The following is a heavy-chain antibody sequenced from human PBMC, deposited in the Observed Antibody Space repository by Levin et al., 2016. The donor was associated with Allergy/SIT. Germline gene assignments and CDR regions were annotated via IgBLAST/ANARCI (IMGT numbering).Heavy chain of an antibody. CDR2: IYPGDSDT. D-gene: IGHD3-9*01. J-gene: IGHJ6*02. V-gene: IGHV5-51*01. CDR1: GYIFTSYW. CDR3: ARPGSYNQGSRAAYYAIDV. Sequence: GGSLRLSCKGSGYIFTSYWIAWVRQLPGKGLEWMGVIYPGDSDTRYSPSFQGQVTISADKSSTTAYLQWSSLKASDTAMYYCARPGSYNQGSRAAYYAIDVWGQGTTVTVSS.